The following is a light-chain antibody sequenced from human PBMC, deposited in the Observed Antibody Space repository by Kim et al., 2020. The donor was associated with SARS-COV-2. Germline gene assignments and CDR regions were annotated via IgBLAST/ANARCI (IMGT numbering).Light chain of an antibody. Sequence: PGERAPLSCRASQSVSSYLAWYQQKPGQAPRLLIYDASNRATGIPARFSGSGSGTDFTLTISSLEPEDFAVYYCQQRSNWPPLTFGGGTKVDIK. CDR2: DAS. CDR3: QQRSNWPPLT. J-gene: IGKJ4*01. V-gene: IGKV3-11*01. CDR1: QSVSSY.